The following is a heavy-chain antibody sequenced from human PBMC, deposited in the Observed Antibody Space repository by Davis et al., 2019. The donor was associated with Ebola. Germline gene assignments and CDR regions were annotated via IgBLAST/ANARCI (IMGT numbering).Heavy chain of an antibody. CDR2: IKQDGSQK. J-gene: IGHJ4*02. CDR1: GFTFSGYW. Sequence: GESLKISCAASGFTFSGYWMSWVRQAPGKGLEWVATIKQDGSQKYFVDSVRGRFTISRDNAENSLFLQMSSLRADDTAVYYCGATGVDYLDYWGQGTLVTVSS. CDR3: GATGVDYLDY. D-gene: IGHD1-1*01. V-gene: IGHV3-7*01.